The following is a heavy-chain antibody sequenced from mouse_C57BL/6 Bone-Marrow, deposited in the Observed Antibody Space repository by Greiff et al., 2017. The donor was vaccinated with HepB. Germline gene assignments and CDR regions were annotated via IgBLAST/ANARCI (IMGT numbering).Heavy chain of an antibody. V-gene: IGHV1-81*01. Sequence: VQLQQPGAELARPGASVKLSCKASGYTFTSYGISWVKQRTGQGLEWIGEIYPRSGNTYYNEKFKGKATLTADKSSSTAYMELRSLTSEDSAVYFCARHRLWLRGGAMDYCGQGTSVTVSS. J-gene: IGHJ4*01. CDR3: ARHRLWLRGGAMDY. D-gene: IGHD2-2*01. CDR1: GYTFTSYG. CDR2: IYPRSGNT.